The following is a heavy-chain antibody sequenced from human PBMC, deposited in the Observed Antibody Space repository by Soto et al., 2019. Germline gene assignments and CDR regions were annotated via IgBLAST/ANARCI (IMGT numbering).Heavy chain of an antibody. J-gene: IGHJ4*02. CDR1: GLSLSTSGVG. D-gene: IGHD4-4*01. Sequence: QITLKESGPTLVKPTQTLTLTCTFSGLSLSTSGVGVGWIRQPPGKALEWLALIYWDDDKRYRPSLKSRLTITRDTSKSQVVLTMTNMDTVDTATYYCARESFMTTVLTSSLGDYFDYWGQGTLVTVSS. CDR2: IYWDDDK. CDR3: ARESFMTTVLTSSLGDYFDY. V-gene: IGHV2-5*02.